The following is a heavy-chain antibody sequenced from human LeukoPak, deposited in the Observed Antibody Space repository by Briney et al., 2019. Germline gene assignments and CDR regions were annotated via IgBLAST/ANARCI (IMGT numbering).Heavy chain of an antibody. Sequence: VGSLRLSCVTSGFTFNIYWMSWVRQAPGKGVXXXXXXXXXXXXXXXXXSVKGLFTISRDNARNSLSLLMNSLRADDTAVYYCARGSPLRPRSRKTFDVWTAYYKGACVVWGQGTTVTVSS. D-gene: IGHD3/OR15-3a*01. CDR1: GFTFNIYW. J-gene: IGHJ6*02. V-gene: IGHV3-7*01. CDR2: XXXXXXXX. CDR3: ARGSPLRPRSRKTFDVWTAYYKGACVV.